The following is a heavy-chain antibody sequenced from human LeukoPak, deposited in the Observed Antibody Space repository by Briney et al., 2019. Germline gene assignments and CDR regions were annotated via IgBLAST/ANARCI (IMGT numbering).Heavy chain of an antibody. CDR2: IYNDGGT. CDR3: AKDHSSSFPDY. CDR1: GFTVRSNY. Sequence: QSGGSLRLSCAASGFTVRSNYMSWVRQAPGKGLEWVSIIYNDGGTYYADSVKGRFTISRDNSKNTLYLQMNSLRAEDTAVYYCAKDHSSSFPDYWGQGTLVTVSS. D-gene: IGHD6-13*01. J-gene: IGHJ4*02. V-gene: IGHV3-53*01.